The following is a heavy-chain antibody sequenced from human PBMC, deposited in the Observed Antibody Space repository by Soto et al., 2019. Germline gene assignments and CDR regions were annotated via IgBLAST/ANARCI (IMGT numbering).Heavy chain of an antibody. J-gene: IGHJ4*02. V-gene: IGHV3-7*01. D-gene: IGHD3-10*01. Sequence: PVGSLRLSCAASGFTFSSYWMSWVRQAPGKGLEWVANIKQDGSEKYYVDSVKGRFTISRDNAKNSLYLQMNSLRAEDTAVYYCARVDELTAGYFDYWGQGTLVTVSS. CDR2: IKQDGSEK. CDR3: ARVDELTAGYFDY. CDR1: GFTFSSYW.